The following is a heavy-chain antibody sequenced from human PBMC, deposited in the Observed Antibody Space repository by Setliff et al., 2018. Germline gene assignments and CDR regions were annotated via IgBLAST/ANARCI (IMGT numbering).Heavy chain of an antibody. CDR1: QFTFDDYG. D-gene: IGHD6-13*01. J-gene: IGHJ4*02. CDR3: AKDIVGYSSTWPKRDYFDS. V-gene: IGHV3-23*01. Sequence: SCAASQFTFDDYGMAWIRQAPGKGLEWVSSISDTALGTYYADSVKGRFTISRDNSKKTLYLQMNSLRAEDTAVYYCAKDIVGYSSTWPKRDYFDSWGQGTLVTVSS. CDR2: ISDTALGT.